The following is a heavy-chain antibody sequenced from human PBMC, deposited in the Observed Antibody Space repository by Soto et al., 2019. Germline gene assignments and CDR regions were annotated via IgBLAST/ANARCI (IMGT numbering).Heavy chain of an antibody. Sequence: QVHLVESGGGVVQPGGSLRLSCAASGFTFNIYVMHWVRQAPGKGLEWVAGISHDGRAQHYRDSVEGRFTISRDNSKSTLYVQMSSLRPEDTAVYYCATEDVSSGRAGPFKNWGRGTLVTV. J-gene: IGHJ1*01. CDR3: ATEDVSSGRAGPFKN. CDR2: ISHDGRAQ. CDR1: GFTFNIYV. V-gene: IGHV3-30*03. D-gene: IGHD6-19*01.